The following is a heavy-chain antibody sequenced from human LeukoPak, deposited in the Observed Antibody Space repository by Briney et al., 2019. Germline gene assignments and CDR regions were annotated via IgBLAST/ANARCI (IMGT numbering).Heavy chain of an antibody. D-gene: IGHD6-19*01. CDR2: IYYSVST. CDR3: ARGGSGWLSYYYYMDV. Sequence: SETLSLTCTVSGGSISSYYWSWIRQPPGKGLEWIGYIYYSVSTNYNPSLKSRVTISVDTSKNQFSLKLSSVTAADTAVYYCARGGSGWLSYYYYMDVWGKGTTVTVSS. J-gene: IGHJ6*03. V-gene: IGHV4-59*01. CDR1: GGSISSYY.